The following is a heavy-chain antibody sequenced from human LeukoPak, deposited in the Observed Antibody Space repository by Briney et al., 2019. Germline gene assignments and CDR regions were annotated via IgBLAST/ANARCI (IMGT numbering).Heavy chain of an antibody. CDR2: IWYDGSNK. CDR1: GFTFSSYG. CDR3: AREKVYGDFDY. V-gene: IGHV3-33*01. D-gene: IGHD4-17*01. Sequence: GGSLRLSCAASGFTFSSYGMPWVRQAPGKGLEWVAVIWYDGSNKYYADSVKGRFTISRDNSKNTLYLQMNSLRAEDTAVYYCAREKVYGDFDYWGQGTLVTVSS. J-gene: IGHJ4*02.